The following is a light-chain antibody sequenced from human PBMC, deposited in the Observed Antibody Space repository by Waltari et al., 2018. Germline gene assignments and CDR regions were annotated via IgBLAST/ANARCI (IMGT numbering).Light chain of an antibody. Sequence: EIVLTQSPGALSLSPGERATLSCRASQSVSSNYIAWYQQKPVQAPRLLIYAASMRATGIPDRFSGSGSGTDFTLTIRRLETEDFAVYYCQQYGNSNPLFGPGTKVDIK. J-gene: IGKJ3*01. CDR3: QQYGNSNPL. CDR1: QSVSSNY. V-gene: IGKV3-20*01. CDR2: AAS.